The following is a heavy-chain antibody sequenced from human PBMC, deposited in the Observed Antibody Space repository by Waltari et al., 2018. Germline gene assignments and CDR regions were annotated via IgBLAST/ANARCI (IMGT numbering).Heavy chain of an antibody. J-gene: IGHJ3*02. V-gene: IGHV4-34*01. CDR1: GGSFSGYY. CDR2: INHRGGT. D-gene: IGHD6-25*01. CDR3: ARRPDAFDI. Sequence: QVQLQQWGAGLLKPSETLSLTCAVYGGSFSGYYWSWIRQPPGKGLEWIGEINHRGGTNYNPSLKSRVTISVDTSKNQFSLKLSSVTAADTAVYYCARRPDAFDIWGQGTMVIVSS.